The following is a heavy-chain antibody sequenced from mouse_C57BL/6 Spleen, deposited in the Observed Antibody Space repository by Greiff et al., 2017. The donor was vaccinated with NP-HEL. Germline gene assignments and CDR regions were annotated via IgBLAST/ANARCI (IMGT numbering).Heavy chain of an antibody. V-gene: IGHV1-64*01. Sequence: QVQLQQPGAELVKPGASVKSSCKASGYTFTSYWMHWVKQRPGQGLEWIGMIHPNSGSTNYNEKFKSKATLTVDKSSSTAYMQLSSLTSEDSAVYYCARSYGSSYDWYFDVWGTGTTVTVSS. CDR3: ARSYGSSYDWYFDV. CDR2: IHPNSGST. D-gene: IGHD1-1*01. J-gene: IGHJ1*03. CDR1: GYTFTSYW.